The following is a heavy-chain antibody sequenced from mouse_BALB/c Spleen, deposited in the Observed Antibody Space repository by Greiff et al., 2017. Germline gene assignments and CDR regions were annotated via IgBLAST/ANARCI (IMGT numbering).Heavy chain of an antibody. CDR2: INPYNGDT. J-gene: IGHJ4*01. CDR3: GRGGVPMDY. Sequence: VQLQQSGPELVKPGASVKISCKASGYSFTGYFMNWVKPSHGKSLEWIGRINPYNGDTFYNQKFKGKATLTVDKSSSTAHMELLSLTSEDSAVYYCGRGGVPMDYWGQGTSVTVSS. V-gene: IGHV1-37*01. CDR1: GYSFTGYF. D-gene: IGHD1-1*02.